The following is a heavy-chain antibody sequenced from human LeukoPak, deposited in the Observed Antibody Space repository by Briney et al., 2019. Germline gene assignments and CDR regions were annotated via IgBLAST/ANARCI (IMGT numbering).Heavy chain of an antibody. CDR1: GGTFSSYA. J-gene: IGHJ4*02. CDR2: INPLSGGT. V-gene: IGHV1-2*02. Sequence: ALVKVSCKASGGTFSSYAISWVRQAPGQGLEWMGWINPLSGGTNYAQTFQGRVTMTRDTSISTAYMELSRLRSDDTAVYYCARAQEWLPHLLEYYFDYWGQGTLVTVSS. D-gene: IGHD3-3*01. CDR3: ARAQEWLPHLLEYYFDY.